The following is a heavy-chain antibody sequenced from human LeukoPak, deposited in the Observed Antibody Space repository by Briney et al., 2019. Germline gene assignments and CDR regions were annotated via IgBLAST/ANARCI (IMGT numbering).Heavy chain of an antibody. CDR3: ARDSYYYDSSGYYYFDY. D-gene: IGHD3-22*01. J-gene: IGHJ4*02. V-gene: IGHV1-2*02. CDR1: GYTFTGYY. Sequence: EASVKVSCKASGYTFTGYYMHWVRQAPGQGLEWIGWINPNSGGTNYAQKFQGRVTMTRDTSTSTVYMELSSLRSEDTAVYYCARDSYYYDSSGYYYFDYWGQGTLVTVSS. CDR2: INPNSGGT.